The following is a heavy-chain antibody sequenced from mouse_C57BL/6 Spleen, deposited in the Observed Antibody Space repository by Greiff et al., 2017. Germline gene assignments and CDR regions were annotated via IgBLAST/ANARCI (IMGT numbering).Heavy chain of an antibody. J-gene: IGHJ4*01. V-gene: IGHV1-61*01. D-gene: IGHD1-1*01. CDR2: IYPSDSET. CDR1: GYTFTSYW. CDR3: ARSYYSGSSDYYAMGY. Sequence: QVQLQQPGAELVRPGSSVKLSCKASGYTFTSYWMDWVKQRPGQGLEWIGNIYPSDSETHYNQKFTDKATFTVDKSSNTAYMQLSSLTSEDSAVYYCARSYYSGSSDYYAMGYWGPGATVTVSS.